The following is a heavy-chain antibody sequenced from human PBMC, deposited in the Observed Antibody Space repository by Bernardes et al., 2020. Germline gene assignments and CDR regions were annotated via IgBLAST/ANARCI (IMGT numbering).Heavy chain of an antibody. CDR3: TRGHYGV. Sequence: GGSLRLSCRDSESTFSRDWMNWARQAPGKGLEWVANIQPNGRDKEYVDSVKGRFTISRDNARSSLYLQMNSLRVEDTAMYYCTRGHYGVWGQGTMVIVSS. CDR2: IQPNGRDK. CDR1: ESTFSRDW. D-gene: IGHD4-17*01. J-gene: IGHJ3*01. V-gene: IGHV3-7*03.